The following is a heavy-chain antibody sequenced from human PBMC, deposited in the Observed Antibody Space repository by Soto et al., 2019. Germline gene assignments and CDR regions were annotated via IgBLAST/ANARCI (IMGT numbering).Heavy chain of an antibody. J-gene: IGHJ5*02. CDR1: GYTLTELS. V-gene: IGHV1-24*01. CDR2: FDPEDGET. D-gene: IGHD6-19*01. Sequence: ASVKVSCKVSGYTLTELSMHWVRQAPGKGLEWMGGFDPEDGETIYAQKFQGRVTMTEDTSTDTAYMELSSLRSEDTAVYYCATPGLNPVAGTGGVAWFDPWGQGTLVTVSS. CDR3: ATPGLNPVAGTGGVAWFDP.